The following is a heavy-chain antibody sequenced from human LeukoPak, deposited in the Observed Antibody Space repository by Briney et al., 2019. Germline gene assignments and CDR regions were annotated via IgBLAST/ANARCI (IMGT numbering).Heavy chain of an antibody. CDR1: GFNFRTYT. V-gene: IGHV3-23*01. Sequence: PGGSLRLSCAASGFNFRTYTMNWVRQPPGKGLEWVSVLIGSSGSTDYADSVKGRFTMSRDNSKNTVFLHMNSLRAEDTAIYYCAKGAYDYIEIAYFDSWGQGTLVTVSS. CDR3: AKGAYDYIEIAYFDS. J-gene: IGHJ4*02. CDR2: LIGSSGST. D-gene: IGHD5-12*01.